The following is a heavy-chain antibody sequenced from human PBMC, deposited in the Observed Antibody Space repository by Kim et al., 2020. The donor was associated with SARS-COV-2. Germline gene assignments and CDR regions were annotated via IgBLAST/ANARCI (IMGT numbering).Heavy chain of an antibody. CDR3: ARERIQLWFGTDY. V-gene: IGHV4-39*07. J-gene: IGHJ4*02. Sequence: HYSPSLKSRLTRSMDTSMSQCSLKLRSVTAADTAVYYCARERIQLWFGTDYWGQGTLVTVSS. D-gene: IGHD5-18*01.